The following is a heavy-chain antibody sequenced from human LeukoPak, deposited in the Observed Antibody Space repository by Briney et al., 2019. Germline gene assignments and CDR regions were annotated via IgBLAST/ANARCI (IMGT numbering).Heavy chain of an antibody. V-gene: IGHV3-7*04. CDR2: IKQDGSEK. D-gene: IGHD2-2*01. Sequence: GGSLRLSCAASGVTFSSYWMSWVRQRPGKGLGWVANIKQDGSEKYYVDSVKGRFTISRDNAKNSLYLQMNSLRAEDTAVYYCASEEVVPTARYYYYIDVWGKGTTVTVSS. J-gene: IGHJ6*03. CDR1: GVTFSSYW. CDR3: ASEEVVPTARYYYYIDV.